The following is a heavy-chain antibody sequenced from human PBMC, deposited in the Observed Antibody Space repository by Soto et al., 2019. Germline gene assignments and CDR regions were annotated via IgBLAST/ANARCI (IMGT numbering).Heavy chain of an antibody. Sequence: GGSLRLSCAASGFAFAAHWMNWVRQAPGKGPEWVAIINPDGSEKGHVKSVRGRFTISRDNANNLLFLQMHSLTAEDTAVYYCVRDWGWDTYDYWGQGALVTVSS. CDR3: VRDWGWDTYDY. CDR1: GFAFAAHW. D-gene: IGHD3-16*01. V-gene: IGHV3-7*01. J-gene: IGHJ4*02. CDR2: INPDGSEK.